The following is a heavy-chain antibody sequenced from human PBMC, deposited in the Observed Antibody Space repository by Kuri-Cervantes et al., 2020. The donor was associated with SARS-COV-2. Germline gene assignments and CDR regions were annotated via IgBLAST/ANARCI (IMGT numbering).Heavy chain of an antibody. V-gene: IGHV1-8*01. Sequence: ASVKVSCKAPETTFPNSDINWVRQATGQGLEWMGMVKTNSGNTLYAQIFQGRVTMTRDPSTSTVYMELSSLTSEDTAIYYCYCAPKEGFDSWGQGTLVTVSS. D-gene: IGHD2-21*01. CDR2: VKTNSGNT. CDR1: ETTFPNSD. CDR3: YCAPKEGFDS. J-gene: IGHJ4*02.